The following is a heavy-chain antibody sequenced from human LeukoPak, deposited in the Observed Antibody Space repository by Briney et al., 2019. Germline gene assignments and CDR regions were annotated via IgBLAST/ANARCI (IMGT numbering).Heavy chain of an antibody. D-gene: IGHD6-6*01. CDR2: IIPILGIA. J-gene: IGHJ6*02. CDR3: ARKQRAARPAYYYGMDV. V-gene: IGHV1-69*04. Sequence: GASVKVSCKASGGTFSSYAISWVRQAPGQGLEWMGRIIPILGIANYAQKLQGRVTMTTDTSTSTAYMELRSLRSDDTAVYYCARKQRAARPAYYYGMDVWGQGTTVTVSS. CDR1: GGTFSSYA.